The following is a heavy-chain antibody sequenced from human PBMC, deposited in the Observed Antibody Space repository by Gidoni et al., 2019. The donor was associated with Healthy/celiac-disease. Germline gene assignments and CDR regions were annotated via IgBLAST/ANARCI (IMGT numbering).Heavy chain of an antibody. CDR2: ISSSSSYI. J-gene: IGHJ3*02. CDR1: GFTFSSYS. CDR3: ASQHDYGDYGAFDI. Sequence: EVQLVESGGGLVKPGGSLRLSCAASGFTFSSYSMNWVRQAPGKGLEWGSSISSSSSYIYYADSVKGRFTISRDNAKNSLYLQMNSLRAEDTAVYYCASQHDYGDYGAFDIWGQGTMVTVSS. V-gene: IGHV3-21*01. D-gene: IGHD4-17*01.